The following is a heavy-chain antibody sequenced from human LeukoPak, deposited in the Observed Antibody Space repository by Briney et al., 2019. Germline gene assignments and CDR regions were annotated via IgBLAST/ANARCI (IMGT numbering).Heavy chain of an antibody. Sequence: SETLSLTCSVSGGSISSYYWSWIRQPAGKGLDWIGRIYSNGRTNYNPSLKSRLTMSVDTSKNQFSLKLSSVTAADTAVYYCARAGWNDFNYYCMDVWGKGTTVTVSS. CDR1: GGSISSYY. CDR3: ARAGWNDFNYYCMDV. J-gene: IGHJ6*03. V-gene: IGHV4-4*07. D-gene: IGHD1-1*01. CDR2: IYSNGRT.